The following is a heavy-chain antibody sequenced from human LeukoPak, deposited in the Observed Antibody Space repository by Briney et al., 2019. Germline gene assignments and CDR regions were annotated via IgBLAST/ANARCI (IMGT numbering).Heavy chain of an antibody. J-gene: IGHJ4*02. Sequence: GGSLRLSCAASGFTFSSCAMSWVRQAPGKGLEWVSAISGSGGRPYYADSVKGRFTISRDNSMNTLYLQINSLRAEDTAVYYCARHPEPGYCSSTSCHESYFDYWGQGTLVTVSS. CDR3: ARHPEPGYCSSTSCHESYFDY. V-gene: IGHV3-23*01. D-gene: IGHD2-2*01. CDR1: GFTFSSCA. CDR2: ISGSGGRP.